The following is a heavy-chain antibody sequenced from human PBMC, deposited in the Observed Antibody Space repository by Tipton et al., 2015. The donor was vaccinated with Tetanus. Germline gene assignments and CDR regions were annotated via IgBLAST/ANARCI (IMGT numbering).Heavy chain of an antibody. CDR2: IYDSGST. CDR1: GFTFHDYA. V-gene: IGHV4-30-2*01. Sequence: LRLSCAASGFTFHDYAIHWVRQVTGKGLEWIGYIYDSGSTYYNPSLKSRVTISEDRSKNQISLRLRSVTAADTAVYYCARVKGTYNHYGLDVWGQGTTVTVAS. CDR3: ARVKGTYNHYGLDV. J-gene: IGHJ6*02. D-gene: IGHD3-10*01.